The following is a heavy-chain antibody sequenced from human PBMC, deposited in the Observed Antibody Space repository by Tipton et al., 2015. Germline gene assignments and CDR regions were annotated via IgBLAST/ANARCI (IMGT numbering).Heavy chain of an antibody. D-gene: IGHD3-3*01. Sequence: TLSLTCTVSGGSISSSFYYWGWIRQPPGKGLEWIGTIYYRGSTYYNPSLKSRVTISVDTSENQFSLKLSSVTAADTAVYYCARHDFWSGYYEDAFDIWGQGTMVTVSS. CDR1: GGSISSSFYY. CDR2: IYYRGST. CDR3: ARHDFWSGYYEDAFDI. J-gene: IGHJ3*02. V-gene: IGHV4-39*01.